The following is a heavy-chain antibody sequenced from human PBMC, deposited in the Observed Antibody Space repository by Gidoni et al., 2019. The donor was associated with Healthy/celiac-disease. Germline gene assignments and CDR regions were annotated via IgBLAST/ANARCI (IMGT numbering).Heavy chain of an antibody. CDR1: GFSLSTSGMC. CDR2: IDWDDDK. D-gene: IGHD6-19*01. J-gene: IGHJ5*02. Sequence: QVTLRESGPALVKPTQTLTLTCTFSGFSLSTSGMCVSWIRQPPGKALEWLARIDWDDDKYYSTSLKTRLTISKDTSKNQVVLTMTNMDPVDTATYYCARMREGSGWYWFDPWGQGTLVTVSS. V-gene: IGHV2-70*15. CDR3: ARMREGSGWYWFDP.